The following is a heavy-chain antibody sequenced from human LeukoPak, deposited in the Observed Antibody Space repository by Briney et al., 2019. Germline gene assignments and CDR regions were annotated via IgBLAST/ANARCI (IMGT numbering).Heavy chain of an antibody. CDR1: GYSFTSYW. CDR3: ARHVAYGSGITNWFDP. D-gene: IGHD3-10*01. V-gene: IGHV5-51*01. Sequence: GESLKISCKGSGYSFTSYWIGWVRQMPGKGLEWMGIIYPGDSDTRYSPSFQGQVTISADKSISTAYLQWSSLKASDTAMYYCARHVAYGSGITNWFDPWGQGTLVTVSS. J-gene: IGHJ5*02. CDR2: IYPGDSDT.